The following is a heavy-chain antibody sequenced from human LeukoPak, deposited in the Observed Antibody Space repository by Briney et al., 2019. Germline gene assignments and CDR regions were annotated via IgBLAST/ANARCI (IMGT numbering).Heavy chain of an antibody. V-gene: IGHV3-48*01. CDR1: GFTFRDYS. D-gene: IGHD5-12*01. CDR2: ISRGSGTI. CDR3: ARNFPQDGYDGFDS. Sequence: GGSLRLSCAASGFTFRDYSMNWVRQAPGMGLEWVSYISRGSGTIFYADSVKGRFTLSRDDANNSLYLQMNSLRAEDTAVYYCARNFPQDGYDGFDSWGQGTLVTVSS. J-gene: IGHJ4*02.